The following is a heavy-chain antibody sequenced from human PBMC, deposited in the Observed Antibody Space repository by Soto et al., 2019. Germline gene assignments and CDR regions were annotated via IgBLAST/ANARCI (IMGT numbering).Heavy chain of an antibody. CDR2: ISGSGGST. D-gene: IGHD2-15*01. J-gene: IGHJ3*02. CDR3: ARDSHMMDVVVVAATPHTFDI. Sequence: GGSLRLSCAASGFTFSSYAMSWVRQAPGKGLEWVSAISGSGGSTYYADSVKGRFTISRDNSKNSLYLQMNSLRAEDTAVYYCARDSHMMDVVVVAATPHTFDIWGQGTMVTVSS. CDR1: GFTFSSYA. V-gene: IGHV3-23*01.